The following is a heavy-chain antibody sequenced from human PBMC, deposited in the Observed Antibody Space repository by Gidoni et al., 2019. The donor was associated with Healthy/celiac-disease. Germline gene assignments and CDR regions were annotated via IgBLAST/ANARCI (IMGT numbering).Heavy chain of an antibody. J-gene: IGHJ6*02. CDR3: ARYPHYDFWSGYYGDYYYYGMDV. D-gene: IGHD3-3*01. CDR2: ITYSGST. V-gene: IGHV4-34*01. Sequence: VQLQPWGAGLLKPSETLSLTCAVYGGSFRGSYWRWIRQHPGKGLEWIGEITYSGSTNYNPSLKRRVTISVDTYKNQFSLKLSSVTAADTAVYYCARYPHYDFWSGYYGDYYYYGMDVWGQGTTVTVSS. CDR1: GGSFRGSY.